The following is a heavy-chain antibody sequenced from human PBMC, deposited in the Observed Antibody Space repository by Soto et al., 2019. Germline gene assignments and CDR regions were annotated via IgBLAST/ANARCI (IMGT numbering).Heavy chain of an antibody. Sequence: PGGSLRLSCAASGFTFSRYWMNWVRQAPGKGLEWVANIKQDGSEKYYVDSVKGRFTISRDNAKNSLYLQMNSLRVEDTAVYYSARVDCSGGSCYVFDYWGQGTLVTVSS. D-gene: IGHD2-15*01. CDR3: ARVDCSGGSCYVFDY. J-gene: IGHJ4*02. V-gene: IGHV3-7*04. CDR2: IKQDGSEK. CDR1: GFTFSRYW.